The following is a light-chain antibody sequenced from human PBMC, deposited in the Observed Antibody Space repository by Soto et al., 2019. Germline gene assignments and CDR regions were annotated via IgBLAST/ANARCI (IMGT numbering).Light chain of an antibody. CDR3: QQYKSYSRT. J-gene: IGKJ1*01. CDR2: QAS. Sequence: DIQMTQSPSTLSASVGDTVTITCRASQSISSWLAWFQQKPGKAPKLLIAQASYLESGVPSRFSGSESGTECTLTISGLQPDDFATYYCQQYKSYSRTFGQGTKVEIK. CDR1: QSISSW. V-gene: IGKV1-5*03.